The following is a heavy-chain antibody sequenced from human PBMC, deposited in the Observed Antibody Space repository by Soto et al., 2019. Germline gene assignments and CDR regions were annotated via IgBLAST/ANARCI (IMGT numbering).Heavy chain of an antibody. CDR3: ARVLSCVVVAATVRDWFDP. J-gene: IGHJ5*02. V-gene: IGHV4-34*01. CDR1: GGSFSGYY. CDR2: INHSGST. Sequence: QVQLQQWGAGLLKPSETLSLTCAVYGGSFSGYYWSCIRQPPGKGLEWSGEINHSGSTNYHPSLHRRVTISVGTSKNQFSLKLSSVTAADTAVYYCARVLSCVVVAATVRDWFDPWGQGTLVTVPS. D-gene: IGHD2-15*01.